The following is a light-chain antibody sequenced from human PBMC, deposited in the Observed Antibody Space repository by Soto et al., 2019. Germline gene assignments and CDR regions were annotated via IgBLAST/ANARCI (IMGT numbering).Light chain of an antibody. CDR3: QQYRSDST. Sequence: IQMTQSPSTLSASVGDRVTITCRASQNINTWLAWYQQKPGKAPRLLIYRASSFENGVPSRFGGRGSGTHIIFPISSLQPADSATYYCQQYRSDSTFGQGNKVEIK. V-gene: IGKV1-5*03. J-gene: IGKJ1*01. CDR1: QNINTW. CDR2: RAS.